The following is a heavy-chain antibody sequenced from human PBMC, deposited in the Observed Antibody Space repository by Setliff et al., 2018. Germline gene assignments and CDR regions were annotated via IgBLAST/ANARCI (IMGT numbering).Heavy chain of an antibody. CDR2: ISSSGSTI. J-gene: IGHJ6*02. V-gene: IGHV3-48*03. D-gene: IGHD6-25*01. CDR1: GFTFSSYE. CDR3: ARSATRTYYYYGMDV. Sequence: GGSLRLSCAASGFTFSSYEMNWVRQAPGKGLEWVSYISSSGSTIYYADSVKGRFTISRDNAKNSLYLQMNSLRAEDTAVYYCARSATRTYYYYGMDVWGQGTTVTVSS.